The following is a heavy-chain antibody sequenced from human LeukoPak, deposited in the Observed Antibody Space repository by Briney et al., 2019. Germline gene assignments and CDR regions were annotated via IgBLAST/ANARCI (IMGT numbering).Heavy chain of an antibody. CDR1: GYTFTGYY. Sequence: ASVKVSCKASGYTFTGYYMHWVRQAPGQGLEWMGRINPNSGGTNYAQKFQGRVTMTRDTSIGTAYMELSRLRSDDTAVYYCARVRGDSSGYYYALRYWGQGTLVTVSS. D-gene: IGHD3-22*01. CDR2: INPNSGGT. J-gene: IGHJ4*02. CDR3: ARVRGDSSGYYYALRY. V-gene: IGHV1-2*06.